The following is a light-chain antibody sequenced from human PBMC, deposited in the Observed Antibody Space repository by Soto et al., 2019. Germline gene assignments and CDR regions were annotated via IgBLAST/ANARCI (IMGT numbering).Light chain of an antibody. CDR2: AAS. CDR1: ESVNSK. Sequence: ETVMTQSPDTLFVSPGERATLSCRASESVNSKLAWYQQKPGQAPRLLIFAASSRATGVPATFSGSGSGTEFTLTISSPQSEDFAVYYCQHYNNWPPWTFGQGTKVDIK. CDR3: QHYNNWPPWT. V-gene: IGKV3-15*01. J-gene: IGKJ1*01.